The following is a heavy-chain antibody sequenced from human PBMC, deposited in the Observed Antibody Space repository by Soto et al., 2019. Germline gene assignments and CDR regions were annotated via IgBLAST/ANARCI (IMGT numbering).Heavy chain of an antibody. V-gene: IGHV1-46*03. CDR3: ARAPARYCSSTSCHFDY. Sequence: AASVKVSCKASGYTFTSYYMHWVRQAPGQGLEWMGIINPSGGSTSYAQKFQGRVTMTRDTSTSTVYMELSSLRSEDTAVYYCARAPARYCSSTSCHFDYWGQGTLVTVSS. CDR1: GYTFTSYY. D-gene: IGHD2-2*01. J-gene: IGHJ4*02. CDR2: INPSGGST.